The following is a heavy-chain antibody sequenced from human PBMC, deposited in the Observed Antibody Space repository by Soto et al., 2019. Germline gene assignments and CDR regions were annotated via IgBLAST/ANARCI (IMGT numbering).Heavy chain of an antibody. CDR1: GGTFSSYA. CDR2: IIPIFGTA. CDR3: ASDRGAASSSWYYFDY. Sequence: SVKVSCKASGGTFSSYAISWVRQAPGQGLEWMGGIIPIFGTANYAQKFQGRVTITADESTSTAYMELSSLRSEDTAVYYCASDRGAASSSWYYFDYWGQGTLVTVSS. J-gene: IGHJ4*02. V-gene: IGHV1-69*13. D-gene: IGHD6-13*01.